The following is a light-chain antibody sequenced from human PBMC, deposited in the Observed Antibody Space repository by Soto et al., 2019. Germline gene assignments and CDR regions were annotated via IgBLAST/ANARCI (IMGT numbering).Light chain of an antibody. V-gene: IGLV2-14*01. CDR3: SSYTSSSTLL. CDR1: SSDVGGYNY. Sequence: QSALTQPASVSGSPGQSITISCTGTSSDVGGYNYVSWYQQHPGKAPKLMIYEVSNRPSGVSNRFSGSKSGNTASLTISGLPAEDEADYSCSSYTSSSTLLFGGGTKVTLL. J-gene: IGLJ2*01. CDR2: EVS.